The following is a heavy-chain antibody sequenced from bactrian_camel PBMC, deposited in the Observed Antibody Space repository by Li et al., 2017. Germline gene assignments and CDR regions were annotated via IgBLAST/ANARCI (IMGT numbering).Heavy chain of an antibody. CDR1: LYTDNRYC. Sequence: HVQLVESGGGSVQAGGSLNLSCVGWLYTDNRYCTAWFRQAPGKEREGVAAIDSDGTVKYAESVKGRFTVSQDNAKNILSLQLDSLKPEDTAMYYCATPVTDECRGSWYDFGYWGQGTQVTVS. D-gene: IGHD6*01. CDR3: ATPVTDECRGSWYDFGY. CDR2: IDSDGTV. J-gene: IGHJ6*01. V-gene: IGHV3S55*01.